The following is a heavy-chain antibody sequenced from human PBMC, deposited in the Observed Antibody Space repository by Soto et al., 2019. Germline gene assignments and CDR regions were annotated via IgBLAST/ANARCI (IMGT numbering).Heavy chain of an antibody. J-gene: IGHJ4*02. CDR3: ARITFGGVIVDY. D-gene: IGHD3-16*02. Sequence: SETLSLTCTVSGGSISNSYWNWIRQPPGKGLEWIGYIYYSGSTNYNPSLKSRVTISVDASKNQFSLKLSSVTAADTAVYYCARITFGGVIVDYWGQGTLVTVSS. CDR1: GGSISNSY. CDR2: IYYSGST. V-gene: IGHV4-59*01.